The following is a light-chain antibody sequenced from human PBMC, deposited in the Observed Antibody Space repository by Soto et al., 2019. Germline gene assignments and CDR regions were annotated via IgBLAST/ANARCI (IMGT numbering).Light chain of an antibody. Sequence: ELVMTQSPATLSVSPGARATLSCRASQSVKNKLAWYQQKPGQAPRLLIYGASTRATGIPARFIGIVYGTDGTLNLSRLETEDCAVYDCQHYVPSLTTFGRGTKVDNK. CDR3: QHYVPSLTT. V-gene: IGKV3-15*01. CDR2: GAS. J-gene: IGKJ1*01. CDR1: QSVKNK.